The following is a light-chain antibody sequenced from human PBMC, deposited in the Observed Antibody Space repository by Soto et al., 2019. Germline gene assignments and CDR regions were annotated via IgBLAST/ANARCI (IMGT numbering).Light chain of an antibody. CDR2: DVS. CDR3: SSYTSSSTPSL. V-gene: IGLV2-14*01. CDR1: SSDVGGYNY. J-gene: IGLJ1*01. Sequence: QPVLTQPASVSGSPGQSITISCTGTSSDVGGYNYVSWYQQHPGKAPKLMIYDVSNRPSGVSNRFSGSKSGNTASLTISGLQAEDEADYYCSSYTSSSTPSLFGTGTKLTVL.